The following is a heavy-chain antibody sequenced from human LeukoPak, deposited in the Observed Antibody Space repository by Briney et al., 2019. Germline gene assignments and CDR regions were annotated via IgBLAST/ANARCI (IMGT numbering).Heavy chain of an antibody. CDR1: GGSISSYY. CDR3: ATLSADYPAGYYIDV. J-gene: IGHJ6*03. V-gene: IGHV4-59*08. CDR2: IYYSGST. D-gene: IGHD4-11*01. Sequence: SETLSLTCTVSGGSISSYYWSWIRQPPGKGLEWIGYIYYSGSTNYNPSLKSRVTISVDTSKNQFSLRLSSVTAADTAVYYCATLSADYPAGYYIDVWGKGTTVTISS.